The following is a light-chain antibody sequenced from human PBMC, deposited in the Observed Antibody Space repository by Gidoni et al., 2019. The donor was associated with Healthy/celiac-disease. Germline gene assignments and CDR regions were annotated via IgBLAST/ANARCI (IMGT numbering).Light chain of an antibody. CDR3: AAWDDSLNGPV. CDR2: RNN. Sequence: QSVLTQTPSASGTPGQRVTISCSGSSANIGSNTVNWYQQLQGTAPKLLIYRNNQRPSGVPDRFSGSKSGTSASLAISGLQSEDEADYYCAAWDDSLNGPVFGGGTKLTVL. J-gene: IGLJ2*01. V-gene: IGLV1-44*01. CDR1: SANIGSNT.